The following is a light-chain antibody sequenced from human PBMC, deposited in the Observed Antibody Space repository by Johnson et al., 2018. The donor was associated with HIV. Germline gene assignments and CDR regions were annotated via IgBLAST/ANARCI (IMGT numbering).Light chain of an antibody. V-gene: IGLV1-51*01. CDR3: GTWDSTLIAGGV. CDR2: DNN. J-gene: IGLJ1*01. CDR1: SSNIGNNY. Sequence: QSVLTQPPSVSAAPGQKVTISCSGSSSNIGNNYVSWYQQLPGTAPKLLIYDNNKRPSGIPDRFSGSKSGTSATLGITGLQTGDEADYYCGTWDSTLIAGGVFGTGTKGTVL.